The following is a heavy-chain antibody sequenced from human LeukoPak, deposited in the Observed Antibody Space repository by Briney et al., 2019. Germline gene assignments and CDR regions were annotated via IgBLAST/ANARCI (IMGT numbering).Heavy chain of an antibody. CDR2: INHSGST. V-gene: IGHV4-34*01. CDR3: ASRDRYCSSTSCSYYFDY. Sequence: SETLSLTCAVYGGSFSGYYWSWIRQPPGKGLEWIGEINHSGSTNYNPSLKSRVTISVDTSKNQFSLKLSSVTAADTAVYYCASRDRYCSSTSCSYYFDYWGQGTLVTVSS. D-gene: IGHD2-2*01. J-gene: IGHJ4*02. CDR1: GGSFSGYY.